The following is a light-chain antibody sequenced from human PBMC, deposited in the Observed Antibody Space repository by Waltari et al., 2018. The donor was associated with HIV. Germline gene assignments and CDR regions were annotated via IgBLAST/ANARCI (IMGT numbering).Light chain of an antibody. CDR1: SSKIGSNT. Sequence: QSVLTQPPSASGTPGQRVTISCSGSSSKIGSNTVNWYPQLPGTAPKLLIYSNNQRPLGVPDRFSGSKSGTSASLAISGLQSEDEADYYCAAWHDSLNGSWVFGGGTKLTVL. CDR2: SNN. J-gene: IGLJ3*02. CDR3: AAWHDSLNGSWV. V-gene: IGLV1-44*01.